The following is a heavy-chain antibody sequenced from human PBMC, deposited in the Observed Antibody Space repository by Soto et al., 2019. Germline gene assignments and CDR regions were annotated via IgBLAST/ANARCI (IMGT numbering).Heavy chain of an antibody. V-gene: IGHV5-51*01. CDR3: ARHPLLTKVAETKGFDY. CDR2: IYPADSDT. D-gene: IGHD2-15*01. Sequence: GESLKISCEGSGYSFTTYWIAWVRQIPGKGLEWMGIIYPADSDTRYNPSFQGQVTISADKSTSTAFLQWSSLKASDTAMYYCARHPLLTKVAETKGFDYWGQGTLVTVSS. CDR1: GYSFTTYW. J-gene: IGHJ4*02.